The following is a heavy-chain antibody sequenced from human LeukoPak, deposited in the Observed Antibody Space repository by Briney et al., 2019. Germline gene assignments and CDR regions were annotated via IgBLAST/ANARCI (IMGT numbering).Heavy chain of an antibody. D-gene: IGHD3-22*01. CDR1: GFTFSSYS. Sequence: GGSLRLSCAASGFTFSSYSMNWVRQAPGKGLEWVSSISSSSSYIYYADSVKGGFTISRDNAKNSLYLQMNSLRAEDTAVYYCARVASYPGSGYYSFDYWGQGTLVTVSS. CDR2: ISSSSSYI. V-gene: IGHV3-21*01. J-gene: IGHJ4*02. CDR3: ARVASYPGSGYYSFDY.